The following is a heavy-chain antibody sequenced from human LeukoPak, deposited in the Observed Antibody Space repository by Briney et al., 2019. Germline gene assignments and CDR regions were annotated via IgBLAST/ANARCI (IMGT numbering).Heavy chain of an antibody. J-gene: IGHJ4*02. CDR3: ARNYDILTGQYYFDY. Sequence: ASVKVSCKASGYTFTSYGISWVRQAPGRGLEWMGWISAYNGNTNYAQKLQGRVTMTTDTSTSTAYMELRSLRSDDTAVYYCARNYDILTGQYYFDYWGQGTLVTVSS. CDR2: ISAYNGNT. CDR1: GYTFTSYG. V-gene: IGHV1-18*01. D-gene: IGHD3-9*01.